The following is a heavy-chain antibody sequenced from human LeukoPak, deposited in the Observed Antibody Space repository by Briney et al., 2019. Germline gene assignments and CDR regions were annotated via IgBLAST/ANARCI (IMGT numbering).Heavy chain of an antibody. CDR3: AREGLACSSTSCYGGNWFDP. Sequence: SETLSLTCTVSGVSISSYYWSWLRQPAGKGLEWLGRIYTSGSSNYNPSLKSRVTMSVDTSKNQFSLKLSSVTAADTAVYYCAREGLACSSTSCYGGNWFDPWGQGTLVTVSS. D-gene: IGHD2-2*01. CDR1: GVSISSYY. V-gene: IGHV4-4*07. CDR2: IYTSGSS. J-gene: IGHJ5*02.